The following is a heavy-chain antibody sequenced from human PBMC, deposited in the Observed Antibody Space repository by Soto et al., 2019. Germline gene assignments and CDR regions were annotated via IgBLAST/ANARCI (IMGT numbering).Heavy chain of an antibody. V-gene: IGHV6-1*01. D-gene: IGHD3-10*01. Sequence: SQTLSLPCAISGDSVSSNSAAWNWIRQSPSRGLEWLGRTYYRSKWYNDYAVSVKSRITINPDTSKNQFSLQLNSVTPEDTAVYYCAGFGHYYGSGSYFYYGMDVWGQGTTVTVSS. CDR1: GDSVSSNSAA. CDR2: TYYRSKWYN. CDR3: AGFGHYYGSGSYFYYGMDV. J-gene: IGHJ6*02.